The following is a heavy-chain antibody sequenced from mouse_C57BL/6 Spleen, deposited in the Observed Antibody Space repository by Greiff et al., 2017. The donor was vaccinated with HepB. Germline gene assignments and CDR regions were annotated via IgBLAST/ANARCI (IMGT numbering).Heavy chain of an antibody. CDR1: GYAFTNYL. V-gene: IGHV1-54*01. CDR2: INPGSGGT. CDR3: AIYDYDKGFDY. Sequence: QVQLQQSGAELVRPGTSVKVSCKASGYAFTNYLIEWVKQRPGQGLEWFGVINPGSGGTNYNEKFKGKATLTADKSSSTAYMQLSSLTSEDSAVYFCAIYDYDKGFDYWGQGTTLTVSS. D-gene: IGHD2-4*01. J-gene: IGHJ2*01.